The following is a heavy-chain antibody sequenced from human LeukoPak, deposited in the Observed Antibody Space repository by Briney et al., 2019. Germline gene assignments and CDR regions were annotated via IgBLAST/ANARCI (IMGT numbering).Heavy chain of an antibody. CDR2: IHSDGST. CDR1: GLTVSTNY. J-gene: IGHJ4*02. Sequence: GGSLRLSCAASGLTVSTNYMTWVRQAPGKGLEWVSIIHSDGSTYYADSVKGRFTISRDNYKNTLYLQMNSLRGEDTAMYYCARDLDYFDSSGSHRRRDYFDYWGQGTLVTVSS. CDR3: ARDLDYFDSSGSHRRRDYFDY. V-gene: IGHV3-53*01. D-gene: IGHD3-22*01.